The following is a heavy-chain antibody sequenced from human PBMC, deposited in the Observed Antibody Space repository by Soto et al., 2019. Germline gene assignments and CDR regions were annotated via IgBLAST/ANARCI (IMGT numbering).Heavy chain of an antibody. CDR3: AREGQAPYYYYGMDV. Sequence: ASVKVSCKASGYTFTNYGFSWVRQAPGQGLEWMGWISGYNGNTKYAEKFQGGVTMTTDTSTSTAHMELRSLRSDDTAVYYCAREGQAPYYYYGMDVWGQGTAVTVSS. CDR2: ISGYNGNT. CDR1: GYTFTNYG. J-gene: IGHJ6*02. V-gene: IGHV1-18*01.